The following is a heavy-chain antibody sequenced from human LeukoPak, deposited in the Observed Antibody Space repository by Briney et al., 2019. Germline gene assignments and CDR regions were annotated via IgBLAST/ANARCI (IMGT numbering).Heavy chain of an antibody. Sequence: PSETLSLTCTVSGGSISSSSYYWGWIRQPPGKGLEWIGSIYYSGNTYYNPSLKSRVTISVDTSKNQFSLKLSSVTAADTAVYYCARRVLGTEGVDYWGQGTLVTVSS. CDR3: ARRVLGTEGVDY. J-gene: IGHJ4*02. CDR1: GGSISSSSYY. D-gene: IGHD2-8*02. V-gene: IGHV4-39*01. CDR2: IYYSGNT.